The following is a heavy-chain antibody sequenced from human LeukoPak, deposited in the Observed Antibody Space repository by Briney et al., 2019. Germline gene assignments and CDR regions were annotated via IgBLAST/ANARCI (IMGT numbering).Heavy chain of an antibody. J-gene: IGHJ4*02. D-gene: IGHD3-10*01. CDR2: ISGSGGGT. V-gene: IGHV3-23*01. CDR1: GFTFYNYA. Sequence: GGSLRLSCAASGFTFYNYAMCWVRQAPGKGLEWVSAISGSGGGTYYADSVRGRFTISRDNSKNTLNLQMNSLRAEDTAVYYCAKVRHPYGPPDQYFDHWGQGTLVTVSS. CDR3: AKVRHPYGPPDQYFDH.